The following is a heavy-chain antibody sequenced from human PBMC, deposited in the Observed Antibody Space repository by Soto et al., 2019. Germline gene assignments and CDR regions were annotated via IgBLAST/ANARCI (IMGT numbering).Heavy chain of an antibody. D-gene: IGHD2-2*01. V-gene: IGHV5-10-1*01. CDR3: ARQKVYCGSSSCYALDS. CDR2: IDPSDSYT. J-gene: IGHJ4*02. Sequence: PGESLTISCKGSRYTFTSYWINWVRQMPGKGLEWMGRIDPSDSYTNYSPSFQGHVTISGDKSISTAYLQWSSLKASDTAMYYCARQKVYCGSSSCYALDSWGQGTLVAVSS. CDR1: RYTFTSYW.